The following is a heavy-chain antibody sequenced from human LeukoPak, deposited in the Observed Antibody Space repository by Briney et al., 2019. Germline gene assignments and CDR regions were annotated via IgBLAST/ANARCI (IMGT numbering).Heavy chain of an antibody. V-gene: IGHV1-2*02. Sequence: ASVNVSCTASGYTFTGYYMHWVRQAPGQGLEWMGWINPNSGGTNYAQKFQGRVTMTRDTSISTAYMELSRLRSDDTAVYYCARVAVAGRGNWFDPWGQGTLVTVSS. CDR2: INPNSGGT. CDR1: GYTFTGYY. D-gene: IGHD6-19*01. CDR3: ARVAVAGRGNWFDP. J-gene: IGHJ5*02.